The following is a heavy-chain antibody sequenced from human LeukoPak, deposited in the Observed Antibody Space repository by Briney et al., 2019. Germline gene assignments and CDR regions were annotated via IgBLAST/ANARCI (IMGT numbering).Heavy chain of an antibody. D-gene: IGHD3-22*01. CDR2: ISGSGGST. CDR1: GFTFSSYA. Sequence: GGSLRLSCAASGFTFSSYAMSWVRQAPGKGLEWVSAISGSGGSTYYADSVKGRFTISRDNSKNTLYLQMNSLRAEDTAVYYCAKDHFHDSSGYYSFDPWGQGTLVTVSS. V-gene: IGHV3-23*01. J-gene: IGHJ5*02. CDR3: AKDHFHDSSGYYSFDP.